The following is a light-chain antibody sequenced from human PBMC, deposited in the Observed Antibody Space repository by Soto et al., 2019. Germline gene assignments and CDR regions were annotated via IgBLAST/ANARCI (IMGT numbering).Light chain of an antibody. J-gene: IGKJ2*01. CDR2: DAS. CDR3: QQSNIYPYT. CDR1: QSISSW. Sequence: GDRVTITCRASQSISSWLAWYQQKPGKAPKLLIYDASNLESGVPSRFSGGGSGTEFTLTISSLQPDDFATYYCQQSNIYPYTFGQGTKLEIK. V-gene: IGKV1-5*01.